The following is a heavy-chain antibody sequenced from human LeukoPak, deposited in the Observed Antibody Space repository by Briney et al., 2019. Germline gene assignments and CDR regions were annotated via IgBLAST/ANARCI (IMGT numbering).Heavy chain of an antibody. V-gene: IGHV3-7*03. J-gene: IGHJ4*02. CDR2: IKQDGSEK. D-gene: IGHD5-24*01. CDR1: GFTFTTYW. CDR3: AKSGYNRFDY. Sequence: GGSLRLSCAASGFTFTTYWMGWVRQAPGKGLEWVANIKQDGSEKYYGDSVKGRFAISRDNAKNSLSLQMNSLRAEDTAVYYCAKSGYNRFDYWGQGTLVTVSS.